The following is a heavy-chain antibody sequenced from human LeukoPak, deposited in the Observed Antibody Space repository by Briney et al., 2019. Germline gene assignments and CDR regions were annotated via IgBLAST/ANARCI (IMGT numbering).Heavy chain of an antibody. V-gene: IGHV3-23*01. J-gene: IGHJ3*02. Sequence: GGSLRLSCGASGFTFSSYAMSWVRQAPGKGLEWVSAISGSGGSTYYADPVKGRFTISRDNSKNTLYLQMNSLRAEDTAVYYCARVGDDITHNAFYIWGQGTMVTVS. CDR2: ISGSGGST. CDR3: ARVGDDITHNAFYI. D-gene: IGHD3-10*01. CDR1: GFTFSSYA.